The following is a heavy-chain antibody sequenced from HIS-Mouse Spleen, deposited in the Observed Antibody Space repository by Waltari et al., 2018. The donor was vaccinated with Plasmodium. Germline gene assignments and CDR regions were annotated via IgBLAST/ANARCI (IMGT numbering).Heavy chain of an antibody. Sequence: QVQLVQSGAEVKKPGASVKVSCKASGYTFTGYYMHWVRQAPGQGLEWIGGINPNRGGTNDGQKCQGRVTKTRDTSISTAYMELSRLRSDDTAVYYCARVLGYKAAAGTFVEYFQHWGQGTLVTVSS. CDR2: INPNRGGT. CDR3: ARVLGYKAAAGTFVEYFQH. CDR1: GYTFTGYY. J-gene: IGHJ1*01. D-gene: IGHD6-13*01. V-gene: IGHV1-2*02.